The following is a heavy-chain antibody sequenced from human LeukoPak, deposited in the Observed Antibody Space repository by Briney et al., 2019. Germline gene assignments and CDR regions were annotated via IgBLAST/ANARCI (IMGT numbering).Heavy chain of an antibody. CDR3: AGDTYKINY. D-gene: IGHD5-24*01. CDR1: GFTFDDYG. CDR2: INWNGGST. J-gene: IGHJ4*02. Sequence: GGSLRLSCAASGFTFDDYGMSWVRHAPGEGLEWVSGINWNGGSTGYADSVKGRFTISRDNSKNTLYLQMNSLRAEDTAVYFCAGDTYKINYWGQGTLVTVSS. V-gene: IGHV3-20*04.